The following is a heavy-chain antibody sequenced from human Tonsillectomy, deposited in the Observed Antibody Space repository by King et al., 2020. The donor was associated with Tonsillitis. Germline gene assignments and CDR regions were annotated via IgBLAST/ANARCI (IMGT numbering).Heavy chain of an antibody. CDR1: GGSFSSGDYY. J-gene: IGHJ4*02. D-gene: IGHD1-26*01. V-gene: IGHV4-30-4*01. CDR3: ARGPPDSGSHVFDY. CDR2: IYYSGSR. Sequence: QLQESGPGLVKPSQTLSLTCTVSGGSFSSGDYYWSWIRQPPGKGLEWIGYIYYSGSRYYNPSLKSRVTISVDTSKKQFSLDLTSVTVADTAVYFCARGPPDSGSHVFDYWGLGTLVTVSS.